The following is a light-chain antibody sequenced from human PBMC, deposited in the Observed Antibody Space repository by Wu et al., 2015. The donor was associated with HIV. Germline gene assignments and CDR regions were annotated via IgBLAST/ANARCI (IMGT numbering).Light chain of an antibody. J-gene: IGKJ1*01. CDR1: QSVSSSY. CDR3: QQDYNFHRA. CDR2: GAS. Sequence: EIVMTQSPATLSLSPGERATLSCRASQSVSSSYLSWYQQKPGQAPRLLIYGASTRATGIPARFSGSGSGTDFTLTISSLQPEDFAVYYCQQDYNFHRAFGQGTKVEIK. V-gene: IGKV3/OR2-268*02.